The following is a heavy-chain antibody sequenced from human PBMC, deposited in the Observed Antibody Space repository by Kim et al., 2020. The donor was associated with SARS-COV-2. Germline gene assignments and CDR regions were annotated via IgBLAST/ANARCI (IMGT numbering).Heavy chain of an antibody. Sequence: GESLKISCKGSGYSFTSYWIGWVRQMPGKGLEWMGIIYPGDSDTRYSPSFQGQVTISADKSISTAYLQWSSLKASDTAMYYCARLAYCGGDCYPAFFDYWGQGTLVTVSS. D-gene: IGHD2-21*02. CDR2: IYPGDSDT. V-gene: IGHV5-51*01. CDR3: ARLAYCGGDCYPAFFDY. CDR1: GYSFTSYW. J-gene: IGHJ4*02.